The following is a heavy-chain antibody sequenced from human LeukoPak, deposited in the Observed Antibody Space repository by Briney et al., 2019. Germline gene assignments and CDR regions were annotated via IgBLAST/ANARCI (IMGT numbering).Heavy chain of an antibody. CDR3: AKFYWNHPGHWFDP. V-gene: IGHV3-30*02. CDR2: IRYDGSNK. CDR1: GFTFSSYW. J-gene: IGHJ5*02. Sequence: GGSLRLSCTASGFTFSSYWMNWVRQAPGTGLEWVAFIRYDGSNKYYADSVKGRFTISRDNSKNTLYLQMNSLRAEDTAVYYCAKFYWNHPGHWFDPRGQGTLVTVSS. D-gene: IGHD1-1*01.